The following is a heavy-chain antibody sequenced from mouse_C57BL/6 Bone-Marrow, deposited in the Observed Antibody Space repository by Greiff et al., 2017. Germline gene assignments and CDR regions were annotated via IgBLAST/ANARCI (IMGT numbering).Heavy chain of an antibody. CDR1: GFSLTSYG. V-gene: IGHV2-2*01. J-gene: IGHJ1*03. Sequence: VQLQQSGPGLVQPSQSLSITCTVSGFSLTSYGVHWVRQSPGKGLEWLGVIWSGGSTDYNAAFISRLSISKDNSKSQVFFKMNSLQADDTAIYYCARNYDYGNSYWYFDVWGTGTTVTVSS. D-gene: IGHD2-1*01. CDR2: IWSGGST. CDR3: ARNYDYGNSYWYFDV.